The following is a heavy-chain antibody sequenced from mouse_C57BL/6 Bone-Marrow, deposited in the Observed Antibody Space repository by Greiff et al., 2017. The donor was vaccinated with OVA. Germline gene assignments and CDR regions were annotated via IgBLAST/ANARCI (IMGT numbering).Heavy chain of an antibody. CDR2: ISNLAYSI. D-gene: IGHD1-1*01. V-gene: IGHV5-15*01. J-gene: IGHJ1*03. Sequence: EVKLMESGGGLVQPGGSLKLSCAASGFTFSDYGMAWVRQAPRKGPEWVAFISNLAYSIYYADTVTGRFPISRENAKNTLYLERSSLRSEDTAMYYCARHEVVATDWYFDVWGTGTTVTVSS. CDR1: GFTFSDYG. CDR3: ARHEVVATDWYFDV.